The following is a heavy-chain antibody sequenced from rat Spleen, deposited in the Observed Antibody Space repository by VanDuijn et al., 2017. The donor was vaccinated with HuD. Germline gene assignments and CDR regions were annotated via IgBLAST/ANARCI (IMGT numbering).Heavy chain of an antibody. D-gene: IGHD1-12*02. CDR2: ISPSGGST. J-gene: IGHJ2*01. Sequence: EVQLVESGGGLVQPGRSLKLSCAASGFTFSNYGMHWIRQAPTKGLEWVASISPSGGSTYYRDSVKGRFTISRDNAKSTLYLQMDSLRSEDTATYYCATDCPYYYDGTYLHWGQGVMVTVSS. CDR3: ATDCPYYYDGTYLH. V-gene: IGHV5-19*01. CDR1: GFTFSNYG.